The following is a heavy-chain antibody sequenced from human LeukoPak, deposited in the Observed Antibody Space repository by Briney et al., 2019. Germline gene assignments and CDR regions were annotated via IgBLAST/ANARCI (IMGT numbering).Heavy chain of an antibody. V-gene: IGHV1-8*03. Sequence: ASVKVSCKAPEYTFTSSDINWVRQASGQGLEWMGWISPYSGDTGYTQKFQGRVTITRNTSISTAYMELSRLRSDDTAVYYCARASGTSWSYGYWGQGTLVTVSS. CDR3: ARASGTSWSYGY. J-gene: IGHJ4*02. CDR2: ISPYSGDT. D-gene: IGHD2-2*01. CDR1: EYTFTSSD.